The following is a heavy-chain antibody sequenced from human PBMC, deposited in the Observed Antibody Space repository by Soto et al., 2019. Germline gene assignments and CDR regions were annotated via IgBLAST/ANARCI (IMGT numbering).Heavy chain of an antibody. Sequence: SETLSLTCTVSGGSISSGGYYWSWIRQHPGKGLEWIGYIYYSGSTYYNPSLKSRVTISVDTSKNQFSLKLSSVTAADTAVYYCASGQSSGRHVYVDYWGQGTLVTVSS. CDR1: GGSISSGGYY. J-gene: IGHJ4*02. V-gene: IGHV4-31*03. CDR2: IYYSGST. CDR3: ASGQSSGRHVYVDY. D-gene: IGHD3-10*01.